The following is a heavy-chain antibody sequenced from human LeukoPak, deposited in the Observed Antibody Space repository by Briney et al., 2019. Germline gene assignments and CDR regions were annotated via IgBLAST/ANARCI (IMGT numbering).Heavy chain of an antibody. CDR2: IYSGGST. CDR3: ARDDLGYCYGMDV. D-gene: IGHD1-26*01. CDR1: GFTVSSNY. Sequence: GGSLRLSCAASGFTVSSNYMSWVRQAPGKGLEWVSVIYSGGSTYYADSVKGRFTISRDNSKNTLYLQMNSLRAEDTAVYYCARDDLGYCYGMDVWGQGTTVTVSS. V-gene: IGHV3-66*01. J-gene: IGHJ6*02.